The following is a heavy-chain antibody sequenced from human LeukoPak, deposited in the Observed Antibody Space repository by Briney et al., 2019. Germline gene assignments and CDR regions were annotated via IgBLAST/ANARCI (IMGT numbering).Heavy chain of an antibody. V-gene: IGHV4-31*03. CDR1: GGSISSGGYY. J-gene: IGHJ5*02. Sequence: SETLSLTCTVSGGSISSGGYYWSWIRQHPGKGLEWIGYIYYSGSTYYNPSLKSRVTISVDTSKNQFSLKLSSVTAADTAVYYCARVIGYCSSTSCREFDPWGQGTLVTVSS. CDR3: ARVIGYCSSTSCREFDP. D-gene: IGHD2-2*01. CDR2: IYYSGST.